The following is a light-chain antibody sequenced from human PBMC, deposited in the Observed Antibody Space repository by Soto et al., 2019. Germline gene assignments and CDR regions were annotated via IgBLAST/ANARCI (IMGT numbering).Light chain of an antibody. CDR1: LSVSSSY. CDR3: QQYGSSPIT. J-gene: IGKJ1*01. CDR2: GAS. Sequence: EIVLTQSPGTLSLSPGERATLSCRTSLSVSSSYLAWYQQKPGQAPRLLIYGASTRATGIPDRFSGDGSVTHFTLTISRLEAEDFVMYYCQQYGSSPITLGQGTKVDI. V-gene: IGKV3-20*01.